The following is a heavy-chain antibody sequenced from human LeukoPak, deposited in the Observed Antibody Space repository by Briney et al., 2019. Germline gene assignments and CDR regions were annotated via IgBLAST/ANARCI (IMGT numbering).Heavy chain of an antibody. D-gene: IGHD3-22*01. Sequence: SVKVSCKASGGTFSSYAISWVRQAPRQGLEWMGGIIPIFGTANYAQKFQGRVTITADESTSTAYMELSSLRSEDTAVYYCATSDSSGYYDYFDYWGQGTLVTVSS. V-gene: IGHV1-69*13. CDR1: GGTFSSYA. CDR2: IIPIFGTA. J-gene: IGHJ4*02. CDR3: ATSDSSGYYDYFDY.